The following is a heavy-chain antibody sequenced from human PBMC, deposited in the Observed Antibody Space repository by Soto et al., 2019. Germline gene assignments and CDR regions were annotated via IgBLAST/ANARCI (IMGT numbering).Heavy chain of an antibody. CDR3: ARTNYDFWSGYYTHNWFDP. Sequence: QLQLQESGPGLVKPSETLSLTCTVSGGSISSSSYYWGWIRQPPGKGLEWIGSIYYSGSTYYNPSLKSRVTISVDTSKNQFSLKLSSVTAADTAVYYCARTNYDFWSGYYTHNWFDPWGQGTLVTVSS. J-gene: IGHJ5*02. D-gene: IGHD3-3*01. CDR1: GGSISSSSYY. V-gene: IGHV4-39*01. CDR2: IYYSGST.